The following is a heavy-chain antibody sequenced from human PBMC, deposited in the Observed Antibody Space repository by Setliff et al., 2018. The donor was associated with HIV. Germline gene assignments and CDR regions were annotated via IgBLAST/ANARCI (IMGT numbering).Heavy chain of an antibody. D-gene: IGHD3-22*01. J-gene: IGHJ4*02. Sequence: PGGSLRLSCAASGFSVSSPYMSWVRQAPGTGLEWVSVIYSGDSGGSTYYADSVKGRFTISRDKSKNTLYLQMNSLRAEDTAVYYFARDTTDDNSIFPYWGQGTLVTVSS. V-gene: IGHV3-53*05. CDR2: IYSGDSGGST. CDR3: ARDTTDDNSIFPY. CDR1: GFSVSSPY.